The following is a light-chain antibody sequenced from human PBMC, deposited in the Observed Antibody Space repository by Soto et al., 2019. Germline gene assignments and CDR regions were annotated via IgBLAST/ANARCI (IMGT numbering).Light chain of an antibody. CDR3: QQYNNWPPTWT. J-gene: IGKJ1*01. CDR1: QSVSSN. CDR2: GAS. Sequence: IGMTQSPSTLSMSAGERATLSWRASQSVSSNLAWYQQKPGKAPRLLIYGASTRATGIPARFSGSGSGKEFTLNISSLQSEDFAVYYCQQYNNWPPTWTFGQGTKVDIK. V-gene: IGKV3-15*01.